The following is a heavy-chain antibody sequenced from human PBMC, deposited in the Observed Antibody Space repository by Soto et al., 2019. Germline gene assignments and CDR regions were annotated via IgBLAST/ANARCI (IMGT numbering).Heavy chain of an antibody. CDR1: GGSISSYY. V-gene: IGHV4-59*08. J-gene: IGHJ3*02. D-gene: IGHD3-3*01. Sequence: QVQLQESGPGLVKPSETLSLTCTVSGGSISSYYWSWIRQPPGKGLEWIGYIYYSGSTNYNPSLKSRXXIXVXXSKNQFSLKLSSVTAADTAVYYCARGGVWADAFDIWGQGTMVTVSS. CDR2: IYYSGST. CDR3: ARGGVWADAFDI.